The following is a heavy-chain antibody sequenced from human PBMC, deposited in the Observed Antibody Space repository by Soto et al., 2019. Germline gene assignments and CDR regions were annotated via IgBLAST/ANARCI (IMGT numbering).Heavy chain of an antibody. CDR3: ARDSYYYDSSGYYPDAFDI. J-gene: IGHJ3*02. D-gene: IGHD3-22*01. Sequence: QPGGSLRLSCAASGFTFSSYAMHWVRQAPGKGLEWVAVISYDGSNKYYADSVKGRFTISRDNSKNTLYLQMNSLRAEDTAVYYCARDSYYYDSSGYYPDAFDIWGQGTMVTVSS. CDR2: ISYDGSNK. CDR1: GFTFSSYA. V-gene: IGHV3-30-3*01.